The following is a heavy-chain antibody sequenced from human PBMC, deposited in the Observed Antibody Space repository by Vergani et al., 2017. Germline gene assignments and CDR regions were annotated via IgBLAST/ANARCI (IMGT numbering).Heavy chain of an antibody. D-gene: IGHD3-22*01. CDR3: ARDHYDSSGYYYYYYYGMDV. CDR1: GGTFSSYA. J-gene: IGHJ6*02. V-gene: IGHV1-69*01. Sequence: QVQLVQSGAEVKKPGSSVKVSCKASGGTFSSYAISWVRQAPGQGLEWMGGIIPIFGTANYAQKFQGRVTITADESTSTAYMELSSLRSEDTAVYYCARDHYDSSGYYYYYYYGMDVWGQGTTVTVSS. CDR2: IIPIFGTA.